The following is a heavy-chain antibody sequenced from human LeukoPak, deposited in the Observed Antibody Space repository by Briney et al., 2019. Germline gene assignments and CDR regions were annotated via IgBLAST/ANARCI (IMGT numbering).Heavy chain of an antibody. CDR3: ARVGAEVTRFADP. D-gene: IGHD1-26*01. CDR1: GYTFSIYG. J-gene: IGHJ5*02. V-gene: IGHV1-18*01. CDR2: IRARNGNT. Sequence: ASVKVSCKASGYTFSIYGVTWVRQATGQGLEGKGWIRARNGNTKYAQKVQGRLTITIDTSKGTAYMELRSLASDDTAVYFCARVGAEVTRFADPWGQGTLVTVSS.